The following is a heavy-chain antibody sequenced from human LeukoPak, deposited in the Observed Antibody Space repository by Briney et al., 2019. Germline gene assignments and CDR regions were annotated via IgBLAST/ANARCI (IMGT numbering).Heavy chain of an antibody. CDR2: IIPVFGTA. V-gene: IGHV1-69*13. CDR3: ARDPGIAAAGTTFDI. Sequence: GASVKVSCKASGGTFGSYAISWVRQAPGQGLEWMGGIIPVFGTANYAQKFQGRVTITADESTSTAYMELSSLRSEDTAVYYCARDPGIAAAGTTFDIWGQGTMVTVSS. J-gene: IGHJ3*02. CDR1: GGTFGSYA. D-gene: IGHD6-13*01.